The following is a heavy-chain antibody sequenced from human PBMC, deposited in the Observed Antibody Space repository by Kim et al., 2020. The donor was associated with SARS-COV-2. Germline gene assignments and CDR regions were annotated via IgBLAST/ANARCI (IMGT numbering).Heavy chain of an antibody. J-gene: IGHJ4*02. V-gene: IGHV4-34*01. CDR3: ARRLSNTSGWGSHYCDL. CDR1: GGSFSGYY. Sequence: SETLSLTCAVYGGSFSGYYWSWIRQPPGEGLERIGEINHSGRTNYNPSLKSGVTISVDTSKNQFSLKLISVTAADTAVYYCARRLSNTSGWGSHYCDLWGQVTLVTVSS. D-gene: IGHD3-10*01. CDR2: INHSGRT.